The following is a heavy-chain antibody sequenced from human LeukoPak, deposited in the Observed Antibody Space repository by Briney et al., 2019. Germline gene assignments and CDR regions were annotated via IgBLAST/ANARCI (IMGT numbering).Heavy chain of an antibody. CDR2: ISGSGGST. J-gene: IGHJ4*02. Sequence: GGSLRLSCAASGFTFSSYAMSWVRQAPGKGLEWVSAISGSGGSTYYADSVKGRFTISRDNSKNTLYLQMNSLRAKDTAVYYCAKYKGYVWGSYRYFDYWGQRTLVPVSS. CDR1: GFTFSSYA. D-gene: IGHD3-16*02. CDR3: AKYKGYVWGSYRYFDY. V-gene: IGHV3-23*01.